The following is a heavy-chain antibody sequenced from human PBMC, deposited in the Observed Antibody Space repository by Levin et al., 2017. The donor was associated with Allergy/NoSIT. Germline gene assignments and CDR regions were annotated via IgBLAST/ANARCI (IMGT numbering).Heavy chain of an antibody. Sequence: SQTLSLTCAVSGGSLSSGGYSWSWIRQPPGKGLEWIGNIYLSGSTNDNPSLKSRVTMSVARSKTQFSLKLSYVTAADTAIYYCARVAGYSYGYYFDYWGPGTLVTVSS. V-gene: IGHV4-30-2*01. J-gene: IGHJ4*02. CDR1: GGSLSSGGYS. CDR3: ARVAGYSYGYYFDY. D-gene: IGHD5-18*01. CDR2: IYLSGST.